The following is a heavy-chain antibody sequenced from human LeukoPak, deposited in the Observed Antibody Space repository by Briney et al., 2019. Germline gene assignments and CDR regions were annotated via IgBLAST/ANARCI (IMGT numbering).Heavy chain of an antibody. CDR2: MYISGST. D-gene: IGHD3-9*01. Sequence: PSETLSLTCTVSGGSISSYYWSWIRQPAGKGLEWIGRMYISGSTNYNTSLKSRVTMSVDTSKNQFSLKLNSVTAADTAVYYCAREGDDILTGYSFDAFDVWGQGTMVTVSS. J-gene: IGHJ3*01. CDR3: AREGDDILTGYSFDAFDV. V-gene: IGHV4-4*07. CDR1: GGSISSYY.